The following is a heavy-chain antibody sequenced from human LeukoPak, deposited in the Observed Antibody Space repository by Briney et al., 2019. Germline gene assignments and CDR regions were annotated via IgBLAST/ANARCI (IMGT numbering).Heavy chain of an antibody. CDR1: GFTFSAYA. J-gene: IGHJ4*02. D-gene: IGHD3-16*01. V-gene: IGHV3-7*05. CDR2: IKQDGSEK. Sequence: PGGSLRLSCAVSGFTFSAYAMSWVRQAPGKGLECVANIKQDGSEKNYVDSVKGRFTISRDNAKNSLYLQLNNLRAEDTAVYCCVYGGFYFTSWGQGTLVTVSS. CDR3: VYGGFYFTS.